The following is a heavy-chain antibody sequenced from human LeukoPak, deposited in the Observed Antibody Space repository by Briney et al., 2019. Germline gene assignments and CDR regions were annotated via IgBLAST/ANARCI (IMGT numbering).Heavy chain of an antibody. CDR1: GFTFTSSA. D-gene: IGHD3-22*01. CDR2: IVVGSGNT. J-gene: IGHJ3*01. CDR3: AAEAAYYYDSRDAFDV. Sequence: SVKVSCKASGFTFTSSAVQWVRQARGQRLEWIGWIVVGSGNTNYAQKFQERVTITRDMSTSLVYMELSSLRFEDTAVYYCAAEAAYYYDSRDAFDVWGQGTMVTVSS. V-gene: IGHV1-58*01.